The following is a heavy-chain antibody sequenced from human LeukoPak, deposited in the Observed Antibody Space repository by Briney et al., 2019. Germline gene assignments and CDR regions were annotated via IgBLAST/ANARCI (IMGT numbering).Heavy chain of an antibody. J-gene: IGHJ4*02. V-gene: IGHV3-53*01. Sequence: GGSLRLSCAASGFTVSSTYMSWVRQAPGKGLEWVSVIYTSGNTYYADSVKGRFTVSRDNFKNTLYLQMNSLRADDTAVYYCAKVAGSGSSSKHIDYWGQGTLVTVSS. CDR3: AKVAGSGSSSKHIDY. CDR1: GFTVSSTY. D-gene: IGHD1-26*01. CDR2: IYTSGNT.